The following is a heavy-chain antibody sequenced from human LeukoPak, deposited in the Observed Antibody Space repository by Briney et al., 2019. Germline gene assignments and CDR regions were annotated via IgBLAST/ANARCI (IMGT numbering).Heavy chain of an antibody. D-gene: IGHD3-16*01. Sequence: GGSLRLSCAASGFTFNTYWMIWVRQAPGKGLDWVANINQDGSVRYYVASVKGRFTISRDNAKSSLDLEMNSLRAEDTAVYYCARAMSTFGGVRNYFDSWGQGTLVTVSS. CDR2: INQDGSVR. CDR1: GFTFNTYW. J-gene: IGHJ4*02. CDR3: ARAMSTFGGVRNYFDS. V-gene: IGHV3-7*04.